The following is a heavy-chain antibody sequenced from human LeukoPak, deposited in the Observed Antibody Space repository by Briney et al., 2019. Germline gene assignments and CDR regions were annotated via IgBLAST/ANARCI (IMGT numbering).Heavy chain of an antibody. CDR1: GYTFTSYY. D-gene: IGHD3-10*01. J-gene: IGHJ6*02. Sequence: ASVKVSCKASGYTFTSYYMHWVRQAPGQGLEWMGIINPSGGSTSYAQKFQGRVTMTRDTSTSTVYMELSSLRSVDTAVYYCAREGVPTSYYYGMDVWGQGTTVTVS. CDR3: AREGVPTSYYYGMDV. CDR2: INPSGGST. V-gene: IGHV1-46*01.